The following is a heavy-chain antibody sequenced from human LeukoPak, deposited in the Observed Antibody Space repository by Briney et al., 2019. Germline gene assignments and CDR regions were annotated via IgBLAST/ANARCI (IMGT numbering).Heavy chain of an antibody. CDR1: GFNFTNFV. Sequence: GGSLRLSCAGSGFNFTNFVMHWVRQAPGKGLEWVSFIGSDGRDKHCADSVKGRFTISRDNSKNTVHLQMNRLRPDDTAVYYCAKDLSSGGGYDWGQGTLVSVS. CDR3: AKDLSSGGGYD. V-gene: IGHV3-30*02. CDR2: IGSDGRDK. J-gene: IGHJ4*02. D-gene: IGHD3-16*01.